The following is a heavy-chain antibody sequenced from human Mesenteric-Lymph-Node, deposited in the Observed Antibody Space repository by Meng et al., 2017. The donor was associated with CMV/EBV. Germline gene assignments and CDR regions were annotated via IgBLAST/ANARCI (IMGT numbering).Heavy chain of an antibody. D-gene: IGHD3-3*01. CDR1: GFTFSSHT. Sequence: SGFTFSSHTMHWVRQAPGKGLEWVALISYDVTNEFYADSVKGRFTISRDNSKSTLYLQMNSLRAEDTAMYYCARSLGSLEWDPFDYWGQGTLVTVSS. V-gene: IGHV3-30*04. CDR2: ISYDVTNE. CDR3: ARSLGSLEWDPFDY. J-gene: IGHJ4*02.